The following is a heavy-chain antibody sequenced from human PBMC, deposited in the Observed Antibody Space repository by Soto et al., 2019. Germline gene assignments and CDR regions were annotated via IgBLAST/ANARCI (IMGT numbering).Heavy chain of an antibody. V-gene: IGHV5-51*01. CDR3: ARQPLIDPDYYYYGMDV. D-gene: IGHD3-16*02. CDR1: GYSVSSYW. CDR2: IYPGDSDT. Sequence: GESQKNSCKGSGYSVSSYWSGWVRQMTGKGLEWMGIIYPGDSDTRYSPSFQGQVTISADKSISTAYLQWSSLKASDTAMYYCARQPLIDPDYYYYGMDVWGQGTTVTVSS. J-gene: IGHJ6*02.